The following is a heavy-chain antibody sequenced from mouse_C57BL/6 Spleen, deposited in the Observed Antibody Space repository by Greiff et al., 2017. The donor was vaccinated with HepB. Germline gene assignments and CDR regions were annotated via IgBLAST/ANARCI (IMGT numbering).Heavy chain of an antibody. V-gene: IGHV3-1*01. Sequence: EVQRVESGPGMVKPSQSLSLTCTVTGYSITSGYDWHWIRHFPGNKLEWMGYISYSGSTNYNPSLKSRISITHDTSKNHFFLKLNSVTTEDTATYYCARAAQATSYAMDYWGQGTSVTVSS. D-gene: IGHD3-2*02. CDR3: ARAAQATSYAMDY. CDR1: GYSITSGYD. CDR2: ISYSGST. J-gene: IGHJ4*01.